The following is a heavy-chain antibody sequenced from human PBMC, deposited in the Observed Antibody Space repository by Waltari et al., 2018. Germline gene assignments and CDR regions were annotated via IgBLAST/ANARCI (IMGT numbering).Heavy chain of an antibody. D-gene: IGHD2-15*01. J-gene: IGHJ4*02. V-gene: IGHV4-59*11. Sequence: QVQLQESGPGLVKPSETLSLTCTVSGGSISSHYWSWIRQPPGKGLEWIGYIYYSGSTNYNPSLKSRVTISVDTSKNQFSLKLSAVTAADTAVYYCAREYCSGGSCYGLFDYWGQGTLVTVSS. CDR3: AREYCSGGSCYGLFDY. CDR2: IYYSGST. CDR1: GGSISSHY.